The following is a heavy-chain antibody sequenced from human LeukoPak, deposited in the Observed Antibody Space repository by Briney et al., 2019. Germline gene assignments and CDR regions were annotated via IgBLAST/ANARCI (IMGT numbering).Heavy chain of an antibody. CDR1: GYTFTGYY. CDR2: INPNSGGT. V-gene: IGHV1-2*02. D-gene: IGHD2-15*01. J-gene: IGHJ6*02. Sequence: APVKVSCKASGYTFTGYYMHWVRQAPGQGLEWMGWINPNSGGTNYAQKFQGRVTMTRDTSISTAYMELSRLRSDDTAVYYCARRSYYYYGMDVWGQGTTVTVSS. CDR3: ARRSYYYYGMDV.